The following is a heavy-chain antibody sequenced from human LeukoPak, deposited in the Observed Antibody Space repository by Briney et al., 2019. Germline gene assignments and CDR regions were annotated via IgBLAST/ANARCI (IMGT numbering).Heavy chain of an antibody. CDR3: TKFLLNVPEYFQH. D-gene: IGHD2-21*01. V-gene: IGHV3-49*03. CDR2: IRSKAYGGTT. J-gene: IGHJ1*01. Sequence: GGSLRLSCTASGFAFGDYAMSWFRQAPGKGLEWAGFIRSKAYGGTTEYAASVKGRFTISRDDSKSIAYLQMNSLKTEDTAVYYCTKFLLNVPEYFQHWGQGTLVTVSS. CDR1: GFAFGDYA.